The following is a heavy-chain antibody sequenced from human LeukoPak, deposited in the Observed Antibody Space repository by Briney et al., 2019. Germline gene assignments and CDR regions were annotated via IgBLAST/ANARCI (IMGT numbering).Heavy chain of an antibody. Sequence: GGSLRLSCAASGFTFSDYYMSWVRQAPGKGLEWVSSISSSSDYINYADSLRGRFTISRDNARNSVYLQMNSLRAEDTAVYYCASPGVLCSGGSCFDYWGQGTLVTVSS. CDR1: GFTFSDYY. J-gene: IGHJ4*02. D-gene: IGHD2-15*01. V-gene: IGHV3-11*06. CDR3: ASPGVLCSGGSCFDY. CDR2: ISSSSDYI.